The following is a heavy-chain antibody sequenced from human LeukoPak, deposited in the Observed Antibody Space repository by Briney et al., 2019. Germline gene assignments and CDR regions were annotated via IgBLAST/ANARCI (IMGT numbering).Heavy chain of an antibody. D-gene: IGHD3-10*01. V-gene: IGHV1-46*01. CDR2: INPSGGST. CDR3: ARGPPYGSGSYQSWRDIDIANWFDP. J-gene: IGHJ5*02. Sequence: ASVKVSCKASGYTFTSYYMHWVRQAPGQGLEWMGIINPSGGSTSYAQKFQGRVTMTRDTSTSKVYMELSSLRSEDTAVYYCARGPPYGSGSYQSWRDIDIANWFDPWGQGTLVTVSS. CDR1: GYTFTSYY.